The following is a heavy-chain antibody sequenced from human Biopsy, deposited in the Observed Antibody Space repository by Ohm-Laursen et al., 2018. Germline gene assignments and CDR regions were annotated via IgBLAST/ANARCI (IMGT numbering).Heavy chain of an antibody. D-gene: IGHD3-16*01. V-gene: IGHV4-59*01. J-gene: IGHJ4*02. CDR1: RDSISNYY. CDR2: IYYTGST. CDR3: ARGSRGGHLNTTLITGKNLDS. Sequence: SETLSLTCPVSRDSISNYYWTWIRQSPGKGLEWIGHIYYTGSTNYNPSVKSRVTISVDTSKNQFSLKLNSVTAADTAVYFCARGSRGGHLNTTLITGKNLDSWGQGILVTVSS.